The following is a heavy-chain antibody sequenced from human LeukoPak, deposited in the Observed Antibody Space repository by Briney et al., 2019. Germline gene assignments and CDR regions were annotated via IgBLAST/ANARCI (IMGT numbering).Heavy chain of an antibody. CDR3: ATSSSREGIVPSPYYYYYGMDV. J-gene: IGHJ6*02. D-gene: IGHD2/OR15-2a*01. V-gene: IGHV4-59*01. CDR2: IYYSGST. CDR1: GGSISSYY. Sequence: PSETLSLTCTVSGGSISSYYWRWIRQPPGKGLEWIGYIYYSGSTNYNPSLKSRVTISVDTSKNQFSLKLSSVTAADTAVYYCATSSSREGIVPSPYYYYYGMDVWGQGTTVTVSS.